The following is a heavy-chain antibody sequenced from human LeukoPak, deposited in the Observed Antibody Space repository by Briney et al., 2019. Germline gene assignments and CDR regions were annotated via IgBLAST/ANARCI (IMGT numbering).Heavy chain of an antibody. J-gene: IGHJ3*02. CDR2: IYYSGST. CDR1: GGSISNYY. CDR3: ARRTYDLWSGDYTGAFDI. V-gene: IGHV4-59*01. Sequence: SETLSLTCTASGGSISNYYWSWIRQPPGKGLEWIGYIYYSGSTNYNPSLKSRVTISVDTSKNQFSLKLSSVTAADTAVYYCARRTYDLWSGDYTGAFDIWGQGTMVTVSS. D-gene: IGHD3-3*01.